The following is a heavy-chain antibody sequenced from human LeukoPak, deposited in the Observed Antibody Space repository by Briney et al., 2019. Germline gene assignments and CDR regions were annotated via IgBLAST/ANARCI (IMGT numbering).Heavy chain of an antibody. CDR3: GRGRKRVAPAPPGGWFDP. CDR2: ISYDGSNK. V-gene: IGHV3-30-3*01. CDR1: GFTFSSYA. D-gene: IGHD2-2*01. Sequence: GRSLRLSCAASGFTFSSYAMHWVRQAPGKGLEWVAVISYDGSNKYYADSVKGRFTISRDNSKNTLYLQMNSLRAEDTAVYYCGRGRKRVAPAPPGGWFDPWGQGTLVTVSS. J-gene: IGHJ5*02.